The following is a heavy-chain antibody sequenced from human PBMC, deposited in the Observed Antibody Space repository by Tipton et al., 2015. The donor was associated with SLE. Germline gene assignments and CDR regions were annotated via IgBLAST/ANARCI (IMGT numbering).Heavy chain of an antibody. CDR2: INHSGST. CDR1: GGSFSGYY. J-gene: IGHJ3*02. V-gene: IGHV4-34*01. Sequence: TLSLTCAVYGGSFSGYYCSWIRQPPGKGLEWIGEINHSGSTNYNPSLKSRVTISVDTSKNQFSLKLSSVTAADTAVYYCARELDTFDIWGRGTMVTVSS. D-gene: IGHD4-23*01. CDR3: ARELDTFDI.